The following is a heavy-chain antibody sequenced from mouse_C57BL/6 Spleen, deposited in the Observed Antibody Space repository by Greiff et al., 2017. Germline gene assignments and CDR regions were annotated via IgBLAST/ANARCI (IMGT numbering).Heavy chain of an antibody. CDR2: IHPNSGST. V-gene: IGHV1-64*01. CDR1: GYTFTSYW. D-gene: IGHD1-1*01. CDR3: ASITTVVATRTMDY. J-gene: IGHJ4*01. Sequence: QVQLKQPGAELVKPGASVKLSCKASGYTFTSYWMHWVKQRPGQGLEWIGMIHPNSGSTNYNEKFKSKATLTVDKSYSTAYMQLSSLTSEDSAVYYCASITTVVATRTMDYWGQGTSVTVSS.